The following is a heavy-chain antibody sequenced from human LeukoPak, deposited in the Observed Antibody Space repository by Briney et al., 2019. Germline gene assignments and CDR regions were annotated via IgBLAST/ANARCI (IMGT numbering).Heavy chain of an antibody. D-gene: IGHD6-13*01. J-gene: IGHJ4*02. CDR2: IRYDGSNK. Sequence: GGSLRLSCAASGFTFSSYEMNWVRQAPGKGLEWVAFIRYDGSNKYYADSVKGRFTISRDNSKNTLYVQMNSLRAEDTAVYYCAKDDSRSWSAFDYWGQGTLVTVSS. V-gene: IGHV3-30*02. CDR3: AKDDSRSWSAFDY. CDR1: GFTFSSYE.